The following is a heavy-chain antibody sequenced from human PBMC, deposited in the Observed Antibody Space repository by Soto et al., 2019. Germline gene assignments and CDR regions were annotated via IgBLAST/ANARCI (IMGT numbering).Heavy chain of an antibody. CDR3: ARISYDYIWGSYHGAAGHDAFDI. V-gene: IGHV2-70*11. J-gene: IGHJ3*02. D-gene: IGHD3-16*02. CDR2: IDWDDDK. Sequence: GACPTPGEPPQTPTTTSPLSGVSPRTSGMCVNWVPQPPGKAPGWLARIDWDDDKYYSTSLKTRLTISKDTSKNQVVLTMTNMDPVDTATYYCARISYDYIWGSYHGAAGHDAFDIWGQGTMVTVSS. CDR1: GVSPRTSGMC.